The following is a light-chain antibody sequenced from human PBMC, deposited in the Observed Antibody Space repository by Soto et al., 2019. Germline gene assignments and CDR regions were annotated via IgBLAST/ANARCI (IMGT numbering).Light chain of an antibody. Sequence: DIQMTQSPSYLSASVGDRVTITCRTSHSFSIYLNWYQQKPGKAPKLLIYAASSLGSGVPSRFSGSGSGTDFTLIISSLQPEDIATNYCQQSYNTPWTFGQGTKVEIK. V-gene: IGKV1-39*01. CDR3: QQSYNTPWT. CDR1: HSFSIY. J-gene: IGKJ1*01. CDR2: AAS.